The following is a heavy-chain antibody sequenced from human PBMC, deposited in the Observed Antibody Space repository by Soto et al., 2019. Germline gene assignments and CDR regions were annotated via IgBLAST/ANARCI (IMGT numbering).Heavy chain of an antibody. D-gene: IGHD2-15*01. CDR3: AKEVHWGGGSCSWSEGFDY. Sequence: QVQLVESGGGVVQPGRSLRLSCAASGFIFSSYGMHWVRQAPGKGLEWVAVISYEGSHTYYADSVKGRFTITRDNSKNTLDLQMNSLRPEDTAVYSCAKEVHWGGGSCSWSEGFDYWGQGTLLTVSS. V-gene: IGHV3-30*18. CDR1: GFIFSSYG. J-gene: IGHJ4*02. CDR2: ISYEGSHT.